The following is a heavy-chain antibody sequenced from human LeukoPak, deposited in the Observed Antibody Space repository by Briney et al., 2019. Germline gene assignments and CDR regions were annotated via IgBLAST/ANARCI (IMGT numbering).Heavy chain of an antibody. Sequence: GGSLRLSCAASGFTFSSYAMSWVRQPPGKGLEWVSAISGSGGSTYYAGSVKGRFTISRDNSKNTLYLQMNSLRAEDTAVYYCAKDLSGGSLYYFDYWGQGTLVTVSS. D-gene: IGHD1-26*01. J-gene: IGHJ4*02. CDR2: ISGSGGST. CDR1: GFTFSSYA. V-gene: IGHV3-23*01. CDR3: AKDLSGGSLYYFDY.